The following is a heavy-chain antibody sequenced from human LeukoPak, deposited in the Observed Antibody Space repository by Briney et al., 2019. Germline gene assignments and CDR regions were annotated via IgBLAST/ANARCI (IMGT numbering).Heavy chain of an antibody. CDR1: GGSFSGYY. Sequence: SETLSLTCAVYGGSFSGYYWSWIRQPPGKGLEWIGYIYYSGSTNYNPSLKSRVTISVDTSKNQFSLKLSSVTAADTAVYYYARDSKLGYVSIWGQGTMVTVSS. J-gene: IGHJ3*02. CDR2: IYYSGST. CDR3: ARDSKLGYVSI. V-gene: IGHV4-59*01. D-gene: IGHD5-12*01.